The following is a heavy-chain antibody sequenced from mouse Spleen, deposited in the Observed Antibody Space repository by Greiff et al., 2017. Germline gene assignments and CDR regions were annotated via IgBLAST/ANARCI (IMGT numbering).Heavy chain of an antibody. CDR3: ARNWRRAPYFDY. D-gene: IGHD3-1*01. V-gene: IGHV2-2*01. CDR1: GFSLTSYG. CDR2: IWSGGST. Sequence: VQLKESGPGLVQPSQSLSITCTVSGFSLTSYGVHWVRQSPGKGLEWLGVIWSGGSTDYNAAFISRLSISKDNSKSQVFFKMNSLRADDTAIYYCARNWRRAPYFDYWGQGTTLTVSS. J-gene: IGHJ2*01.